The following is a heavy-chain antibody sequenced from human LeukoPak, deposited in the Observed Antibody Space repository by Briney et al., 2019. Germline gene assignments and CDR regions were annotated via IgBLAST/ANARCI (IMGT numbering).Heavy chain of an antibody. CDR3: ANYEIRGPYCGGDCHHRSDAFDI. J-gene: IGHJ3*02. Sequence: SETLSLTCTVSGDSISSFHWSWIRQPAGKGLEWIGRIYTSGSTNYNPSLKSRVTISVDTSKNQFSLKLSSVTAADTAVYYCANYEIRGPYCGGDCHHRSDAFDIWGQGTMVTVSS. D-gene: IGHD2-21*02. CDR2: IYTSGST. V-gene: IGHV4-4*07. CDR1: GDSISSFH.